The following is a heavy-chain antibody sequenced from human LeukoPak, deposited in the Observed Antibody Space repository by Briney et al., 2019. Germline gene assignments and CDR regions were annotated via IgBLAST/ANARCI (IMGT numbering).Heavy chain of an antibody. D-gene: IGHD3-3*01. CDR3: ARGGRTYYDFWSGYYWFDP. CDR1: GFTFSSYS. J-gene: IGHJ5*02. CDR2: ISSCSSYI. V-gene: IGHV3-21*01. Sequence: GGSLRLSCAASGFTFSSYSMNWARQAPGKGLEWVSSISSCSSYIYYADSVKGRFTISRDNAKNSLYLQMNSLRAEDTAVYYCARGGRTYYDFWSGYYWFDPWGQGTLVTVSS.